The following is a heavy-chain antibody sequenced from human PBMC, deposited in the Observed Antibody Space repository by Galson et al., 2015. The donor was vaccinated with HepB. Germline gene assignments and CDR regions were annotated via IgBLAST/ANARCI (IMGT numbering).Heavy chain of an antibody. J-gene: IGHJ2*01. D-gene: IGHD6-13*01. Sequence: SLRLSCAASGFTVSSNYMSWVRQAPGKGLEWVSVIYSGGSTYYADSVQGRFTISRDNSKNTLYLQMNSLRAEDTAVYYCARGGYSSSWYVRYFDLWGRGTLVTVSS. V-gene: IGHV3-66*01. CDR3: ARGGYSSSWYVRYFDL. CDR1: GFTVSSNY. CDR2: IYSGGST.